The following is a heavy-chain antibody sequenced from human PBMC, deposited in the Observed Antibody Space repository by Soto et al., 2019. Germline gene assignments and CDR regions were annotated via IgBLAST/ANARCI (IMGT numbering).Heavy chain of an antibody. J-gene: IGHJ5*02. CDR3: ARGPYTDSSEWFDP. V-gene: IGHV3-23*01. CDR1: GFSFACYA. D-gene: IGHD2-2*02. Sequence: PGGSLRLSCAASGFSFACYAVAWVRQAPGKGLEWVSSISGSGDRTYYADSVKGRFTISRDNSKNTLSLQMNRLRAEDTALYYCARGPYTDSSEWFDPWGQGTLVTVSS. CDR2: ISGSGDRT.